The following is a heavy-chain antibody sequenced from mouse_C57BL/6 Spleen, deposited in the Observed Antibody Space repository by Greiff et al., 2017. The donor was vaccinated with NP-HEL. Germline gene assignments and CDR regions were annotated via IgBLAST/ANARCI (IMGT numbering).Heavy chain of an antibody. CDR3: ARFDYYGSDYYAMDY. V-gene: IGHV5-17*01. J-gene: IGHJ4*01. Sequence: DVKLVESGGGLVKPGGSLKLSCAASGFTFSDYGMHWVRQAPEKGLEWVAYISSGSSTIYYADTVQGRFTISRDNAKNTLFLQMTSLRSEDTAMYYCARFDYYGSDYYAMDYWGQGTSVTVSS. CDR1: GFTFSDYG. D-gene: IGHD1-1*01. CDR2: ISSGSSTI.